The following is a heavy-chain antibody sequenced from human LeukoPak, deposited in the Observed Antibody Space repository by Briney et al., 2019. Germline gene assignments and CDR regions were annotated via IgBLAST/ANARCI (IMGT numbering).Heavy chain of an antibody. CDR2: IYSGGRT. CDR3: AKEPASSGWFDP. Sequence: GGSLRLSCAASGFNVSSNYMSWVRQAPGKGLEWVSVIYSGGRTYYADPVKGRFTISRDNSKNTVYLQMNSLRAEDTAVYYCAKEPASSGWFDPWGQGTLVAVSS. CDR1: GFNVSSNY. V-gene: IGHV3-53*01. J-gene: IGHJ5*02. D-gene: IGHD6-19*01.